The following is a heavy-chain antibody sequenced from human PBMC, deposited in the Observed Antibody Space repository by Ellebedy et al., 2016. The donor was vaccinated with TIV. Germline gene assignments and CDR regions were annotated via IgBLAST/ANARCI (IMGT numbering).Heavy chain of an antibody. CDR2: ISAYNGNT. CDR1: GYTFTSYG. V-gene: IGHV1-18*01. J-gene: IGHJ6*03. D-gene: IGHD2-2*02. Sequence: ASVKVSCXASGYTFTSYGISWVRQAPGQGLEWMGWISAYNGNTNYAQKLQGRVTMTTDTSTSTAYMELRSLRSDDTAVYYCARVRPPGVVPAAIYDYYYYYMDVWGKGTTVTVSS. CDR3: ARVRPPGVVPAAIYDYYYYYMDV.